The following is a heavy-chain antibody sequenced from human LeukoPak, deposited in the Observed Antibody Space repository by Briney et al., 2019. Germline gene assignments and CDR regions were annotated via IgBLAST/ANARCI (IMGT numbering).Heavy chain of an antibody. CDR1: GGSISSYY. D-gene: IGHD6-13*01. Sequence: SETLSLTCTVPGGSISSYYWSWIRQPAGKGLEWIGRIYTSGSTNYNPSLKSRVTMSVDTSKNQFSLKLSSVTAADTAVYYCARGEIVSSSWYPLDYWGQGTLVTVSS. CDR2: IYTSGST. J-gene: IGHJ4*02. CDR3: ARGEIVSSSWYPLDY. V-gene: IGHV4-4*07.